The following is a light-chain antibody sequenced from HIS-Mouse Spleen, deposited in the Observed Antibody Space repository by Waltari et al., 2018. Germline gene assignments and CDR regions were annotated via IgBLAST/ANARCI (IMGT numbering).Light chain of an antibody. J-gene: IGLJ2*01. CDR2: SNN. CDR3: AAWDDSLNGVV. Sequence: QSVLTQPPSASGTPGQRVTISCSGSSSNLGSHTVNWYQQLPGTAPKLLIYSNNQRPSGVPDRFSGSKSGTSASLAISGLQSEDEADYYCAAWDDSLNGVVFGGGTKLTVL. V-gene: IGLV1-44*01. CDR1: SSNLGSHT.